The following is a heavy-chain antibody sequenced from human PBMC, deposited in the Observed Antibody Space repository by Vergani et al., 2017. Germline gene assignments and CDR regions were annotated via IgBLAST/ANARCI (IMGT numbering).Heavy chain of an antibody. Sequence: QVQLQQWGAGLLKPSETLSLTCAVYGGSFSGYYWSWIRQHPGKGLEWIGYIYYSGSTYYNPSLKSRVTISVDTSKNQFSLKLSSVTAADTAVYYCARDHVGSGSYYTHSAYYGMDVWGQGTTVTVSS. CDR2: IYYSGST. CDR1: GGSFSGYY. V-gene: IGHV4-34*01. CDR3: ARDHVGSGSYYTHSAYYGMDV. D-gene: IGHD3-10*01. J-gene: IGHJ6*02.